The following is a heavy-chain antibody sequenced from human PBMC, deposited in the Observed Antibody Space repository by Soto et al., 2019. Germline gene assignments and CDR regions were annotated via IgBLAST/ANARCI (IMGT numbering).Heavy chain of an antibody. CDR1: GFTFSNAW. CDR3: TTDITMIVVAHFDY. Sequence: PGGSLRLSCAASGFTFSNAWMSWVRQAPGKGLEWVGRIKSKTDGGTTDYAAPVKGRFTISRADSKNTLYLQMNSLKTEDTAVYYCTTDITMIVVAHFDYWGQGTLVTVSS. CDR2: IKSKTDGGTT. J-gene: IGHJ4*02. D-gene: IGHD3-22*01. V-gene: IGHV3-15*01.